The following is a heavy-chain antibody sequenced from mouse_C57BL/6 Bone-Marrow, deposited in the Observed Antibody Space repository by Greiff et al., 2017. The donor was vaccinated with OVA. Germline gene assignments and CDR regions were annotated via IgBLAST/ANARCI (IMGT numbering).Heavy chain of an antibody. J-gene: IGHJ4*01. V-gene: IGHV2-6-1*01. CDR2: IWSDGST. Sequence: QVQLKESGPGLVAPSQSLSITCTVSGFSLTSYGVHWVRQPPGKGLEWLVVIWSDGSTTYNSALKSRLSISKDNSKSQVFLKMNSLQTDDTAMYYCARHNGYYCPGSAMDYWGQGTSVTVSS. CDR3: ARHNGYYCPGSAMDY. CDR1: GFSLTSYG. D-gene: IGHD2-3*01.